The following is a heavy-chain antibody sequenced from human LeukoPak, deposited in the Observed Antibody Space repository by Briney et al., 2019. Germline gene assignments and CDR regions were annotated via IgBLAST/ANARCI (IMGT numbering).Heavy chain of an antibody. J-gene: IGHJ4*02. V-gene: IGHV4-61*05. Sequence: PSETLSLTCTVSGDSISSSNCYWGWIRQPPGKGLEWIGYIYYSGSTNYNPSLKSRVTISVDTSKNQFSLKLSSVTAADTAVYYCARGTEGKIIASPFDYWGQGTLVTVSS. CDR1: GDSISSSNCY. CDR3: ARGTEGKIIASPFDY. CDR2: IYYSGST. D-gene: IGHD2/OR15-2a*01.